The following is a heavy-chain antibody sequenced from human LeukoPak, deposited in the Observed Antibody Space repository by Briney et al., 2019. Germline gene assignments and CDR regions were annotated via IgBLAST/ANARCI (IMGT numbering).Heavy chain of an antibody. CDR2: ISSSSSTI. D-gene: IGHD5-24*01. CDR3: ARYGDGYNYDY. Sequence: PGGSLRLPCAASGFTFSSYSMNWVRQAPGKGLEWVSYISSSSSTIYYADSVKGRFTISRDNAKNSLYLQMNSLRAEDTAVYYCARYGDGYNYDYWGQGTLVTVSS. CDR1: GFTFSSYS. V-gene: IGHV3-48*04. J-gene: IGHJ4*02.